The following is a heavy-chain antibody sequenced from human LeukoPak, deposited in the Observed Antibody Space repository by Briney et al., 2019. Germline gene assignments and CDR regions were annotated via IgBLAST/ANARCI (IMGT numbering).Heavy chain of an antibody. J-gene: IGHJ6*02. CDR2: INHNGNVN. CDR3: ARGGGLDV. CDR1: GFTFSSYW. Sequence: PPGGSLRLSCAASGFTFSSYWMNWARQAPGKGLEWVASINHNGNVNYYVDSVKGQFTISRDNAKNSLYLQMSNLRAEDTAVYFCARGGGLDVWGQGATVTVSS. V-gene: IGHV3-7*03.